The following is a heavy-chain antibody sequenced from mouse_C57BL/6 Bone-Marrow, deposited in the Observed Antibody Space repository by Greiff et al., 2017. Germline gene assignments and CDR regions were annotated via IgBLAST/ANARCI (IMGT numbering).Heavy chain of an antibody. J-gene: IGHJ3*01. CDR3: ARWYGPFAY. Sequence: VKLVESGAELARPGASVKLSCKASGYTFTSYGISWVKQRTGQGLEWIGEIYPRSGNTYYNEKFKGKATLTADKSSSTAYMELRSLTSEDSAVYFCARWYGPFAYWGQGTLVTVSA. D-gene: IGHD2-10*02. CDR1: GYTFTSYG. CDR2: IYPRSGNT. V-gene: IGHV1-81*01.